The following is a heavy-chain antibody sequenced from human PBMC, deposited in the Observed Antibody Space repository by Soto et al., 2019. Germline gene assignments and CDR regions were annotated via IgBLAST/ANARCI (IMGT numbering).Heavy chain of an antibody. V-gene: IGHV1-69*01. D-gene: IGHD2-2*01. J-gene: IGHJ6*02. Sequence: QVQLVQSGAEVKKPGSSVKVSCKASGGTFSNSAISWVRQAPGQGLEWTGGIIPITGTAKDPQKFQDRVTISAGETTSTAYMWLSSRRCEDTAVYYCARSQGSVTGLEIYYYYYYGRDVWGHGTTVTVSS. CDR2: IIPITGTA. CDR3: ARSQGSVTGLEIYYYYYYGRDV. CDR1: GGTFSNSA.